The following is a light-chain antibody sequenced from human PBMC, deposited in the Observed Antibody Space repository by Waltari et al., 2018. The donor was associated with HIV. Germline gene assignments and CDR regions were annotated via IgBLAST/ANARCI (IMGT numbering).Light chain of an antibody. J-gene: IGLJ2*01. V-gene: IGLV3-10*01. CDR2: EDS. CDR1: ALPKKS. Sequence: SYELTQPSSVSVSPGQTARITCSGDALPKKSTYWYQQKSGQAPVLVIYEDSKRPSGIPERFSGSSSGTMATLTVSGAQVEDDADYYCYSTDTSANPPFGGGTKLTVL. CDR3: YSTDTSANPP.